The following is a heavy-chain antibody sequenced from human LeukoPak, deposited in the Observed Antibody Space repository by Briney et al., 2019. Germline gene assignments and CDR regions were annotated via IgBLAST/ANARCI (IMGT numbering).Heavy chain of an antibody. V-gene: IGHV3-7*01. CDR2: IKRDGSEI. J-gene: IGHJ4*02. D-gene: IGHD3-22*01. CDR1: GFTFRNYW. Sequence: GGSLRLSCAASGFTFRNYWMSWVRQAPGKGLEWVGNIKRDGSEIHYVDSVKGRFTISRDNAKYSLFLQMNGLRVEDTSVYYCGTLDNSGHYIYWGQGTLVTVSS. CDR3: GTLDNSGHYIY.